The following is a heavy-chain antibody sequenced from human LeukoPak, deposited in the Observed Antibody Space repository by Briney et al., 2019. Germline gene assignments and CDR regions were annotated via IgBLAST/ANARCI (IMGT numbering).Heavy chain of an antibody. CDR1: GFAFSSYE. Sequence: GGSLSISCAASGFAFSSYEMNLVRQAPGKGLEGVSYISSSGSTIYYVDSVKGRFTISRDNAKISLYLQMNILRAEDTSVYYCARGPDIVVVVAATGPGWFDPWGQGTLVTVSS. CDR2: ISSSGSTI. V-gene: IGHV3-48*03. D-gene: IGHD2-15*01. J-gene: IGHJ5*02. CDR3: ARGPDIVVVVAATGPGWFDP.